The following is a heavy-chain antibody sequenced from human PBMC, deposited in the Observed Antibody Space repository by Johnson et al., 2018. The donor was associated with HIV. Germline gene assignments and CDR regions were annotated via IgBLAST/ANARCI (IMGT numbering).Heavy chain of an antibody. CDR1: GFTFSDYY. Sequence: QVQLVESGGGLVKPGGSLRLSCAASGFTFSDYYMSWIRQAPGKGLEWVAVISYDGSNKYYTDSVKGRFTISRDNSKNTLYLQMNSLRAEDTAVYYCARWGEQQLVNAFDIWGQGTMVTVSS. CDR3: ARWGEQQLVNAFDI. V-gene: IGHV3-30-3*01. CDR2: ISYDGSNK. J-gene: IGHJ3*02. D-gene: IGHD6-13*01.